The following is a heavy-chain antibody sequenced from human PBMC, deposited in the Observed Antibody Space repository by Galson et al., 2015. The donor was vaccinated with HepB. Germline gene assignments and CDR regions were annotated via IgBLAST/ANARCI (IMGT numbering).Heavy chain of an antibody. J-gene: IGHJ6*02. Sequence: SLRLSCAASGFTFSSYAMSWVRQAPGKGLEWVSAISGSGGSTYYADSVKGRFTISRDNSKNTLYLQMNSLRAEDTAVYYCARGGYCSGGSCYSALYYYYYYGMDVWGQGTTVTVSS. V-gene: IGHV3-23*01. CDR2: ISGSGGST. CDR1: GFTFSSYA. D-gene: IGHD2-15*01. CDR3: ARGGYCSGGSCYSALYYYYYYGMDV.